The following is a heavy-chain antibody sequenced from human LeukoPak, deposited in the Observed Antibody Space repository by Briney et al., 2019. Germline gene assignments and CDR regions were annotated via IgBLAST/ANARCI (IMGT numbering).Heavy chain of an antibody. CDR2: INPNSGGT. Sequence: AASVTVSCKASGYTFTGYYMHWVRQAPGQGLEWMGWINPNSGGTNYAQKFQGRVTMTRDTSISTAYMELSRLRSDDTAVYYCARDGEQERSYYYYYYMDVWGKGTTVTVSS. D-gene: IGHD1/OR15-1a*01. CDR3: ARDGEQERSYYYYYYMDV. J-gene: IGHJ6*03. CDR1: GYTFTGYY. V-gene: IGHV1-2*02.